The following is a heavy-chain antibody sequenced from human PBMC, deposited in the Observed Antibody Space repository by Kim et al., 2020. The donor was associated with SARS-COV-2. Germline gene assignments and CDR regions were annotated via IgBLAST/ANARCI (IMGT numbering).Heavy chain of an antibody. D-gene: IGHD6-13*01. CDR3: TRDKGSSSSWSGYFQH. J-gene: IGHJ1*01. V-gene: IGHV3-43D*03. CDR1: GFTFDNYA. CDR2: ISWDGGSI. Sequence: GGSLRLSCAASGFTFDNYAMNWVRQAPGKGLEWVSLISWDGGSIYYADSVKGRFIISRDNSKNSLYLQMNSLRAEDTALYYCTRDKGSSSSWSGYFQHWGQGTLVTVSS.